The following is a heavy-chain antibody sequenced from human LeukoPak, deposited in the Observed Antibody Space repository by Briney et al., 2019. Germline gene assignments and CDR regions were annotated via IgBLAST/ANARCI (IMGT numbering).Heavy chain of an antibody. D-gene: IGHD6-13*01. CDR1: GFTFSSYS. CDR3: ARDLFYAVPHSSSWYGSFDY. J-gene: IGHJ4*02. V-gene: IGHV3-48*04. CDR2: ISSSSSTI. Sequence: SGGSLSLSCAASGFTFSSYSMNWVRQAPGKGLEWVSYISSSSSTIYYADSVKGRFTISRDNAKNSLYLQMNSLRAEDTAVYYCARDLFYAVPHSSSWYGSFDYWGQGTLVTVSS.